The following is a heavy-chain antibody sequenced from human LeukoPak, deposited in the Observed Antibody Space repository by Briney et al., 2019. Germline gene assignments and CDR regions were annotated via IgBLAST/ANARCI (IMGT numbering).Heavy chain of an antibody. J-gene: IGHJ4*02. CDR1: GFTFSSYG. D-gene: IGHD3-10*01. Sequence: GGSLRLSCAASGFTFSSYGMHWVRQAPGKGLEWVAFIRYDGSNEYYADSVKGRFTISRDNSKNTLYLQMNSLRAEDTAVYYCAKGPPPYYGSGSYFDYWGQGTLVTVSS. CDR2: IRYDGSNE. CDR3: AKGPPPYYGSGSYFDY. V-gene: IGHV3-30*02.